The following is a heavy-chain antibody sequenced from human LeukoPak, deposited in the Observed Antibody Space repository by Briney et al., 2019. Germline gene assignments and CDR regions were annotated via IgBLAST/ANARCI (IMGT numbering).Heavy chain of an antibody. Sequence: SETLSLTCTVSGGSISSGGYYWSWIRQHPGKGLEWIGYIYYSGSTYYNPSLKSRVTISVDTSKNQFSLKLSSVTAADTAVYYCARRDGLVKPRGDAFDIWGQGTMVTVSS. CDR2: IYYSGST. J-gene: IGHJ3*02. D-gene: IGHD3/OR15-3a*01. V-gene: IGHV4-31*03. CDR3: ARRDGLVKPRGDAFDI. CDR1: GGSISSGGYY.